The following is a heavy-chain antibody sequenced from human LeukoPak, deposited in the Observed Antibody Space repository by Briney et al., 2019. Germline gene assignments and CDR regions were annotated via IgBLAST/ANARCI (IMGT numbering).Heavy chain of an antibody. CDR2: ISYDGSNK. V-gene: IGHV3-30*18. D-gene: IGHD4-17*01. J-gene: IGHJ6*02. CDR1: GFTFSSYG. CDR3: AKGFYSAVYGDLAHYYYYGMDV. Sequence: PGRSLRLSCAASGFTFSSYGMHWVRQAPGKGLEWVAVISYDGSNKYYADSVKGRFTISRDNSKNTLYLQMNSLRAEDTAVYYCAKGFYSAVYGDLAHYYYYGMDVWGQGTTVTVSS.